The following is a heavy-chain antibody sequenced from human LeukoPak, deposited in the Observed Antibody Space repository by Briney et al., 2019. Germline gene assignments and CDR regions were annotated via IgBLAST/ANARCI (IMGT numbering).Heavy chain of an antibody. CDR3: ARCSGNHRYYYYYYMDV. J-gene: IGHJ6*03. Sequence: GATVKVSCKASGYTFTGSYLHWVRQAPGQGLEWMGWINPNSGATEYAQKFQGRVTITTDESTSTAYMELSSLRSEDTAVYYCARCSGNHRYYYYYYMDVWGKGTTVTVSS. CDR2: INPNSGAT. V-gene: IGHV1-2*02. CDR1: GYTFTGSY. D-gene: IGHD3-10*02.